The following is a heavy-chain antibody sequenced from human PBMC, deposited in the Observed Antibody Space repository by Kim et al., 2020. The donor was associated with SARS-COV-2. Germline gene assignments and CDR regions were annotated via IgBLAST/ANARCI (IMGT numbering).Heavy chain of an antibody. V-gene: IGHV1-69*13. Sequence: SVKVSCKASGGTFSSYAISWVRQAPGQGLEWMGGIIPIFGTANYAQKFQGRVTITADESTSTAYMELSSLRSEDTAVYYCARDDVQQLGEGGAFDIWGQGTMVTVSS. CDR1: GGTFSSYA. CDR2: IIPIFGTA. J-gene: IGHJ3*02. D-gene: IGHD6-13*01. CDR3: ARDDVQQLGEGGAFDI.